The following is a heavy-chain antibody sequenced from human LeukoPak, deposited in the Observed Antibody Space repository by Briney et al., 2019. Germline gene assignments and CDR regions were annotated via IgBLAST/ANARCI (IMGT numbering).Heavy chain of an antibody. CDR2: ISSSGSTI. V-gene: IGHV3-11*01. D-gene: IGHD1-26*01. CDR3: ARVRSGSNIDY. CDR1: GFTYSDYY. J-gene: IGHJ4*02. Sequence: GGSLRLSCAASGFTYSDYYMSWIRQAPGKGREWVSYISSSGSTIYYADSVKGRFTISRDNAKTSLYLQMNSLRAEDTAVYYWARVRSGSNIDYWGQGTLVTVSS.